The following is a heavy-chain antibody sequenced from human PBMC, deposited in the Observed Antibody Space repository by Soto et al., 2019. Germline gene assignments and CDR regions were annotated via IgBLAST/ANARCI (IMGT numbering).Heavy chain of an antibody. V-gene: IGHV1-18*01. D-gene: IGHD3-22*01. J-gene: IGHJ6*02. Sequence: QAQLVQSGAEVKKPGASVKVSCKASGYSFSSYGITWVRQAPGQGLEWLGWISPYNDDTKYAQRLQGRVTMTTDTSTRTAYMAIRGLRSADTAIYYCARGGYYDSSGARNYHYYGMDVWGQGTTVTVSS. CDR1: GYSFSSYG. CDR2: ISPYNDDT. CDR3: ARGGYYDSSGARNYHYYGMDV.